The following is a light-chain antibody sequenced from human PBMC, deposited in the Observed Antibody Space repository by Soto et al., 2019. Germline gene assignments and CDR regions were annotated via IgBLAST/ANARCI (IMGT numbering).Light chain of an antibody. Sequence: QSALTQPPSASGSPGQSVTISCTGSSSDVGGYNCVSWFQQHPGKAPKLMIFEDIKRPSGVPDRFSASKSGNTASLTGSGLQSEDEADYYCSSYGGSDNLIFGGGTKLTVL. CDR2: EDI. CDR3: SSYGGSDNLI. V-gene: IGLV2-8*01. J-gene: IGLJ2*01. CDR1: SSDVGGYNC.